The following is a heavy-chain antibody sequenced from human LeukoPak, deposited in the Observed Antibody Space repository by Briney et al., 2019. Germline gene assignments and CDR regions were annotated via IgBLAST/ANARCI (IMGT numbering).Heavy chain of an antibody. CDR3: ARSTTMVRGVTDY. CDR1: GFDFSSYA. J-gene: IGHJ4*02. D-gene: IGHD3-10*01. V-gene: IGHV3-30-3*01. CDR2: ISFDGSNK. Sequence: GGSLRLSCAVSGFDFSSYAIHWVRQAPGKGLEWVAVISFDGSNKYYADSVKGRFTISRDNSNNTLYLQMNSLRVEDTAVYHCARSTTMVRGVTDYWGQGTLVTVSS.